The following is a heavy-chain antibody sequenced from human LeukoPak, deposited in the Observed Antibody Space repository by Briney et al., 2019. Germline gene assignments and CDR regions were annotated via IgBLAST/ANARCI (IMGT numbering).Heavy chain of an antibody. CDR3: ARHRGRGVVATALDY. CDR1: GYSFTSYW. Sequence: GESLKISCKGSGYSFTSYWISWVRQMPGKGLEWMGRIDPSDSYTNYSPSFQGHVTISADKSISTAYLQWSSLRASDTAMYYCARHRGRGVVATALDYWGQGTLVTVSS. V-gene: IGHV5-10-1*01. D-gene: IGHD5-12*01. J-gene: IGHJ4*02. CDR2: IDPSDSYT.